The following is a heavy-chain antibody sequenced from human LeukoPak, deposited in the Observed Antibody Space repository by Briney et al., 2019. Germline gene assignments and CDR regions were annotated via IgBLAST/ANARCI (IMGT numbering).Heavy chain of an antibody. D-gene: IGHD5-24*01. CDR1: GFTFSSYW. J-gene: IGHJ4*02. Sequence: GGSLRLSGAASGFTFSSYWMHWVRQAPGKGLVWVSRINTGGSTTDYADSVKGRFTISRDNAKNTLYLQMNSLRAEDTAVYYCSRDLRGRDDYWGQGILVIVSS. CDR2: INTGGSTT. CDR3: SRDLRGRDDY. V-gene: IGHV3-74*01.